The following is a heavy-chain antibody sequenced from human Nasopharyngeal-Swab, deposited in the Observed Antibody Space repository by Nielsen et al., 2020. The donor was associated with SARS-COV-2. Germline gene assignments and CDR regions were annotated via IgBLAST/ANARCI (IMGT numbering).Heavy chain of an antibody. CDR3: AKGGYSGYDPLGMDV. Sequence: VGPAARGGVEWVAVISYDGSNKYYAGSVKGRFTISRDNSKNTLYLQMNSLRAEDTAVYYCAKGGYSGYDPLGMDVWGQGTTVTVSS. D-gene: IGHD5-12*01. J-gene: IGHJ6*02. CDR2: ISYDGSNK. V-gene: IGHV3-30*18.